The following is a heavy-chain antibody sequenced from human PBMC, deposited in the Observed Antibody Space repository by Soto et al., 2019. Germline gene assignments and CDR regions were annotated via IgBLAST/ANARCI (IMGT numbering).Heavy chain of an antibody. V-gene: IGHV4-59*01. CDR2: IYYTGST. CDR1: GGSISNYF. J-gene: IGHJ4*02. D-gene: IGHD3-3*01. CDR3: ARGVFWSGSQIYYLDY. Sequence: QVELQESGPGLVKPSEALSLTCSVSGGSISNYFWSWIRQPPGKGLEWIGYIYYTGSTNFNPSLTRRVTMSVDTSKNQFSLRLSSVTAADTAVYYCARGVFWSGSQIYYLDYWGQGSLVTVSS.